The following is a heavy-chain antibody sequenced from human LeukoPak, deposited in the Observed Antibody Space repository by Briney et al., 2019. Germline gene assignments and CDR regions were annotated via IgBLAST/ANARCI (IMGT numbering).Heavy chain of an antibody. CDR2: VYPDASKT. CDR3: ARQMGGTTSVNWFDP. CDR1: GDTFNNDW. V-gene: IGHV5-51*01. Sequence: GESLKLSCKASGDTFNNDWIAWVRQIPGKGLEWMGIVYPDASKTKYNPSFQGQVTISADKSTTTAYLQWSSLRASDTAIYYCARQMGGTTSVNWFDPWGQGTLVTVSS. D-gene: IGHD1-1*01. J-gene: IGHJ5*02.